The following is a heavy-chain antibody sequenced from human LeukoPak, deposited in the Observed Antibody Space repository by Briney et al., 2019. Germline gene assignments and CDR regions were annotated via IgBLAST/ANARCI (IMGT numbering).Heavy chain of an antibody. CDR1: GYSISSGYY. Sequence: SETLSLTCTVSGYSISSGYYGGWIRQPPGKGLEWIGSIYHSGSTYYNPSLKSRVTISVDTSKNQFSLKLSSVTAADTAVYYCARVIAVADYWGQGTLVTVSS. J-gene: IGHJ4*02. V-gene: IGHV4-38-2*02. CDR3: ARVIAVADY. D-gene: IGHD6-19*01. CDR2: IYHSGST.